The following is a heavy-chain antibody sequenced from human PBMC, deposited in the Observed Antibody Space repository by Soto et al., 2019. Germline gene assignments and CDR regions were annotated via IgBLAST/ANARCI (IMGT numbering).Heavy chain of an antibody. D-gene: IGHD2-15*01. CDR3: ARDPGSGHYFDY. CDR1: GYTFISRA. CDR2: INPDNANT. Sequence: ASVKVSCKASGYTFISRALHWVRQAPGQRLEWMGWINPDNANTKYSQNFQGRVTFTRDTSATTAYMELSSLRSEDTAVYFCARDPGSGHYFDYWGQGTLVTVSS. V-gene: IGHV1-3*01. J-gene: IGHJ4*02.